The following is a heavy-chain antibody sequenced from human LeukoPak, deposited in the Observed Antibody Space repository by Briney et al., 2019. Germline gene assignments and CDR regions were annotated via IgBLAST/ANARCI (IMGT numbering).Heavy chain of an antibody. V-gene: IGHV4-39*01. J-gene: IGHJ4*02. CDR2: IYYSGST. CDR1: GGSISSSSYY. D-gene: IGHD3-9*01. CDR3: ARLSWNDILTGYYRFDY. Sequence: SETLSLTCTVSGGSISSSSYYWGWIRQPPGKGLEWIGSIYYSGSTYYNPSLKSRVTISVDTSKNQFSLKLSSVTAADTAVYYCARLSWNDILTGYYRFDYWGQGTLVTVSS.